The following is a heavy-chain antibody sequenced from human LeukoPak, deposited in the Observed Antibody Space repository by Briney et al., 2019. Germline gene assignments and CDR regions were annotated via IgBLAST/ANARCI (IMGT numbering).Heavy chain of an antibody. Sequence: PSETLSLTCAVYGGSFSGYYWSWIRQPPGKGLEWIGYIYYSGSTNYNPSLKSRVTISVDTSKNQFSLKLSSVTAADTAVYYCARQRVAAAGKSFDYWGQGTLVTVSS. CDR1: GGSFSGYY. V-gene: IGHV4-59*08. CDR3: ARQRVAAAGKSFDY. J-gene: IGHJ4*02. D-gene: IGHD6-13*01. CDR2: IYYSGST.